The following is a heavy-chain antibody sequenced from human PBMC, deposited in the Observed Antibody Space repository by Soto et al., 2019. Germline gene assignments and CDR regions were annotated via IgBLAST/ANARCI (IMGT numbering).Heavy chain of an antibody. CDR3: AKGERSSSPPYYYYGMDV. CDR1: GFTFDDYT. V-gene: IGHV3-43*01. Sequence: GGSLRLSCAASGFTFDDYTMHWVRQAPGKGLEWVSLISWDGGSTYYADSVKGRFTISRDNSKNSLYLQMNSLRTEDTALYYCAKGERSSSPPYYYYGMDVWGQGTTVTVSS. CDR2: ISWDGGST. J-gene: IGHJ6*02. D-gene: IGHD6-13*01.